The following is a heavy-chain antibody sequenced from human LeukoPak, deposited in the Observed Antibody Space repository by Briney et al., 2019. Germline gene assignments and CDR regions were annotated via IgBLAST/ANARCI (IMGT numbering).Heavy chain of an antibody. D-gene: IGHD2-2*01. Sequence: GGSLRLSCAASGFTVSSNYMSWVRQAPGEGLEWVSVIYSGGSTYYADSVKGRFTISRHNSKNTLYLQMNSLRAEDTAVYYCARGYCSSTSCEGGMDVWGQGTTVTVSS. CDR3: ARGYCSSTSCEGGMDV. J-gene: IGHJ6*02. CDR2: IYSGGST. V-gene: IGHV3-53*01. CDR1: GFTVSSNY.